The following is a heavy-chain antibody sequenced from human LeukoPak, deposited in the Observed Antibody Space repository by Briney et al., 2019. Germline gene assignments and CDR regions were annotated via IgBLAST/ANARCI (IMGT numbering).Heavy chain of an antibody. Sequence: QSGGSLRLSCSASGFTFSSYAMHWVRQAPGKGLEYVSAISSNGGSTYYADSVKGRFTISRDNSKNTLYLQMSSLRAEDTAVYYCVKGGTDGYSGYFDYWGQGTLATVSS. CDR2: ISSNGGST. V-gene: IGHV3-64D*06. CDR1: GFTFSSYA. CDR3: VKGGTDGYSGYFDY. J-gene: IGHJ4*02. D-gene: IGHD5-24*01.